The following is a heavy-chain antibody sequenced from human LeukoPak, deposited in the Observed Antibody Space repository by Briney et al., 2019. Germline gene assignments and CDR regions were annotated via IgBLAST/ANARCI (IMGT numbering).Heavy chain of an antibody. D-gene: IGHD3-9*01. CDR3: ARVRSNYDILSN. CDR2: INPNSGGT. CDR1: RGTFSSYA. Sequence: ASVKVSCKASRGTFSSYAINWVRQAPGQGLEWMGWINPNSGGTNYAQKFQGRVTMTRDTSISTAYMELSRLRSDDTAVYYCARVRSNYDILSNWGQGTLVTVSS. J-gene: IGHJ4*02. V-gene: IGHV1-2*02.